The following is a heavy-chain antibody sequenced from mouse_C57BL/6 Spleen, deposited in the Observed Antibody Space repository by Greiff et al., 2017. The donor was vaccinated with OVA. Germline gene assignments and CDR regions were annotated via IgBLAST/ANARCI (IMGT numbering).Heavy chain of an antibody. CDR1: GYTFTSYW. Sequence: QVQLKQPGAELVKPGASVKLSCKASGYTFTSYWMHWVKQRPGRGLEWIGRIDPNSGGTKYNAKFKSKATLPVDKPSSTAYMQRSSLTSEDSAVYYCARSGTTVVAPYYWGQGTTLTVSS. V-gene: IGHV1-72*01. D-gene: IGHD1-1*01. J-gene: IGHJ2*01. CDR3: ARSGTTVVAPYY. CDR2: IDPNSGGT.